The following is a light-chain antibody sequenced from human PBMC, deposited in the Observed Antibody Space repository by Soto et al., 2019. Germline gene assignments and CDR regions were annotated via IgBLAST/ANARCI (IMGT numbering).Light chain of an antibody. CDR1: SSDVGGYNY. CDR2: EVS. V-gene: IGLV2-8*01. CDR3: SSYAGSKNV. J-gene: IGLJ1*01. Sequence: ALTQPPSASGSPGQSVTISCTGTSSDVGGYNYVSWYQQHPGKAPKLMIYEVSKRPSGVPDRFSGSKSGNTASLTVSGLQAEDEADYYCSSYAGSKNVFGTGTKVTVL.